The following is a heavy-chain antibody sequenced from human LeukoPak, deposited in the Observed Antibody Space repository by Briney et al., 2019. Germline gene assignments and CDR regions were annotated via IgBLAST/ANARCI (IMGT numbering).Heavy chain of an antibody. D-gene: IGHD3-10*01. CDR1: VFTFSSYA. J-gene: IGHJ5*02. Sequence: GGSLRLSCAASVFTFSSYAMHWVRQAPGKGVERVAVISYDGSNKYYADSVKGRFTISRDNSKNTLYLQMNSLRADDTAVYYCARDPQITMVRGVTANNWFDPWGQGTLVTVSS. CDR3: ARDPQITMVRGVTANNWFDP. CDR2: ISYDGSNK. V-gene: IGHV3-30*04.